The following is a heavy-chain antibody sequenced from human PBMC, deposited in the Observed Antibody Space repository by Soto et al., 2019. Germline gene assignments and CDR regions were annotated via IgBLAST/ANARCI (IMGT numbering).Heavy chain of an antibody. Sequence: SETLSLTCTVSGGSVTSDEDYWTWIRQSPGKGLEWIGYISNSGSTGYNPSLKTRLSMSVDRSKNQFTLRLTSVTAADTAVCFCATESGSTYGYFDHWGQGTQVTVSS. CDR1: GGSVTSDEDY. J-gene: IGHJ4*02. V-gene: IGHV4-30-4*01. CDR2: ISNSGST. CDR3: ATESGSTYGYFDH. D-gene: IGHD5-18*01.